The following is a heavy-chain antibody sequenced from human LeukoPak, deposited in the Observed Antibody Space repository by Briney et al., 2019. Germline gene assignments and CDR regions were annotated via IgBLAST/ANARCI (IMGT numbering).Heavy chain of an antibody. D-gene: IGHD3-10*01. CDR2: INPSGGST. Sequence: ASVKVSCKASGYTFTSYGISWVRQAPGQGLEWMGIINPSGGSTSYAQKFQGRVTMTRDTSTSTVYMELSSLRSEDTAVYYCAYESGSQPYGDAFDIWGQGTMVTVSS. CDR1: GYTFTSYG. V-gene: IGHV1-46*01. J-gene: IGHJ3*02. CDR3: AYESGSQPYGDAFDI.